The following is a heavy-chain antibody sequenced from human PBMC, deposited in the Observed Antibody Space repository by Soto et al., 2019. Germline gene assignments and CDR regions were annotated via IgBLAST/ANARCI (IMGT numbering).Heavy chain of an antibody. CDR1: GYTFTSYY. CDR3: ARVGSSSWFDP. CDR2: INPSFGST. Sequence: ASVKVSCKASGYTFTSYYMHWVRQAPGQGLEWMGMINPSFGSTSYAQKFQGRVTMTADASTSTAYMELSSLRSEDTAVYYCARVGSSSWFDPWGQGTLVTVSS. D-gene: IGHD6-6*01. J-gene: IGHJ5*02. V-gene: IGHV1-46*01.